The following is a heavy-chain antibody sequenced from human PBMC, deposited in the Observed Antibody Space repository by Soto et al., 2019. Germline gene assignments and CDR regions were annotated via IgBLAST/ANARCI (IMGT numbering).Heavy chain of an antibody. V-gene: IGHV4-34*01. D-gene: IGHD2-15*01. Sequence: QVQLQQWGAGLLKPSETLSLTCAVYGGSFSGYYWSWIRQPPGKGLEWIGEINHSGSTNYNPSLKSRVTISVDTSKNQFSLKLSSVTAADTAVYYYARGGGGYCSGGSCYKNWFDPWGQGTLVTVSS. CDR1: GGSFSGYY. CDR2: INHSGST. J-gene: IGHJ5*02. CDR3: ARGGGGYCSGGSCYKNWFDP.